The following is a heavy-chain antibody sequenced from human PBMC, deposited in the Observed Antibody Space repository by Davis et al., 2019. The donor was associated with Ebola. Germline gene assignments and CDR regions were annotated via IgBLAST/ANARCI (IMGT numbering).Heavy chain of an antibody. CDR2: IYSTGST. Sequence: PSQTPSLTCTVSGGSISSHYWSWIRQPAGKGLEWIGRIYSTGSTNYNPSLKSRVTMSLDTSKNQFSLSLSFVTAADTAVYYRTSATQSGATYFDYWGQGTLVTVSS. D-gene: IGHD1-26*01. CDR3: TSATQSGATYFDY. J-gene: IGHJ4*02. V-gene: IGHV4-4*07. CDR1: GGSISSHY.